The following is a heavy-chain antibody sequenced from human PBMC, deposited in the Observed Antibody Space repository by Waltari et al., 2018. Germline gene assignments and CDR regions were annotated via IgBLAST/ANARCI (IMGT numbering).Heavy chain of an antibody. CDR3: AGGLYGDYVSRNWFDP. CDR1: GYTFTGYY. Sequence: QVQLVQSGAEVKKPGASVKVSCKASGYTFTGYYMHWVRQAPGQGLEWMGRINPNSGGTNYAQKFQGRVTMTRDTSISTAYMELSRLRSDDTAVYYCAGGLYGDYVSRNWFDPWGQGTLVTVSS. D-gene: IGHD4-17*01. CDR2: INPNSGGT. J-gene: IGHJ5*02. V-gene: IGHV1-2*06.